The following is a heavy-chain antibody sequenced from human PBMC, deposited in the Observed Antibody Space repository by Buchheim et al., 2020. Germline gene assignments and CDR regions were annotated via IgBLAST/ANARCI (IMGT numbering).Heavy chain of an antibody. J-gene: IGHJ6*02. V-gene: IGHV3-23*01. D-gene: IGHD4-23*01. CDR1: GFTFRKYA. CDR3: AKAVEYGGNSYYYYGMDV. CDR2: ISVGGGST. Sequence: EVQLWESGGGLAQPGGSLRLSYTASGFTFRKYAMSWVRQAPGKGLEWVSAISVGGGSTYYADSVKGRFTISRDNSQNTLFLQMSSLRVDDTAVYYCAKAVEYGGNSYYYYGMDVWGQGTT.